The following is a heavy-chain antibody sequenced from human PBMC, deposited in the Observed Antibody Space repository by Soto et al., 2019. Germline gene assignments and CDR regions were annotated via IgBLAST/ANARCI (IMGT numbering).Heavy chain of an antibody. V-gene: IGHV4-39*01. J-gene: IGHJ4*02. CDR1: GGSISGSSYY. CDR2: IFYSGTT. D-gene: IGHD3-10*01. CDR3: ESSESYDQSDY. Sequence: SETLSLTCTVSGGSISGSSYYWGWIRQPPGKGLEWIGNIFYSGTTYYNPSLKSRVTISVDTSKNQFSLKLRSVTAADTAVYYCESSESYDQSDYWGQGTLVTVSS.